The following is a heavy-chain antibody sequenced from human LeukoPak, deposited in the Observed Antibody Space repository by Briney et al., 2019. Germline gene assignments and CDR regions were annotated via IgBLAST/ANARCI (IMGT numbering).Heavy chain of an antibody. D-gene: IGHD2-2*01. CDR3: ARRYCTRASCYFYFDY. Sequence: SETLSLTCTVSGGSISSYYWSWIRQPPGKGLEWIGYIYYSGSTNYNPSLESRVTISVDTSKNQFSLKLSSVTAADTAVYYCARRYCTRASCYFYFDYWGQGTLVTVSS. CDR2: IYYSGST. J-gene: IGHJ4*02. V-gene: IGHV4-59*01. CDR1: GGSISSYY.